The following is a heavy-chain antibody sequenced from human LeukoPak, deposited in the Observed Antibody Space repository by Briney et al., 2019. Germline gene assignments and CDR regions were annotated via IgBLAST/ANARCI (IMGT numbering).Heavy chain of an antibody. CDR2: INTNTGNP. CDR1: GYTFTSYA. Sequence: ASVKVSCKAAGYTFTSYAMNWVRQAPGQGREWMGWINTNTGNPTYAQGFTGRFVFSLDTSVSTAYLQISSLKAEDTAVYYCARGQLVGLVYYYYMDVWGKGTTVTVSS. V-gene: IGHV7-4-1*02. CDR3: ARGQLVGLVYYYYMDV. J-gene: IGHJ6*03. D-gene: IGHD6-6*01.